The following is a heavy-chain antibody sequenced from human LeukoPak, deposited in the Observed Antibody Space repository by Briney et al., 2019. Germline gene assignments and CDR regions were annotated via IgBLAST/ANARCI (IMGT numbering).Heavy chain of an antibody. D-gene: IGHD4-17*01. CDR1: GFTFSKYA. CDR2: SWSGGTNT. Sequence: GGSLRLSCVASGFTFSKYALVWVRQAPGKGLEWVSASWSGGTNTLYADAAKGRFTISRDNSKNTLFLQMNSLSAEDTAVYYCGRDPNGDYVGAFEFWGHGTMVIVSS. V-gene: IGHV3-23*01. J-gene: IGHJ3*01. CDR3: GRDPNGDYVGAFEF.